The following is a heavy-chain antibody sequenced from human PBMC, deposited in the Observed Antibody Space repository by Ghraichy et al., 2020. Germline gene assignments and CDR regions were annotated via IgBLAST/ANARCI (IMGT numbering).Heavy chain of an antibody. CDR3: ASGNADGKKGYFDY. CDR1: GGSFSGYY. V-gene: IGHV4-34*01. J-gene: IGHJ4*02. D-gene: IGHD5-24*01. CDR2: INHSGST. Sequence: SQTLSLTCAVYGGSFSGYYWSWIRQPPGKGLEWIGEINHSGSTNYNPSLKSRVTISVDTSKNQFSLKLSSVTAADTAVYYCASGNADGKKGYFDYWGQGTLVTVSS.